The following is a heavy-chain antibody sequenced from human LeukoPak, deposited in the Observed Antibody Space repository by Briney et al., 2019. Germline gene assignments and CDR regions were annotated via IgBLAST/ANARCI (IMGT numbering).Heavy chain of an antibody. CDR3: AKENRNYDILTGYYILLDH. Sequence: GGSLRLSCAASGFTFSSYGMHWVRQAPGKGLEWVAFIRYDGSNKYYADSVKGRFTISRDNSKNTLYLQMNSLRAEDTAVYYCAKENRNYDILTGYYILLDHWGQGTLVTVSS. CDR1: GFTFSSYG. V-gene: IGHV3-30*02. J-gene: IGHJ4*02. D-gene: IGHD3-9*01. CDR2: IRYDGSNK.